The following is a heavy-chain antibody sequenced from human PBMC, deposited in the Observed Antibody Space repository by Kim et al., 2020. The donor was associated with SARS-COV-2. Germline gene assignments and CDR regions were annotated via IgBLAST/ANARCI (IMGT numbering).Heavy chain of an antibody. CDR1: SYTFTSYG. Sequence: ASVKVSCKASSYTFTSYGISWVRQAPGQGLEWMGWISAYNGNTNYAQKLQGTVTMTTDTSTSTAYMELRSLRSDDTAVYYCARDQTGTTNEYYYYGMDVWGQGTTVTVSS. CDR3: ARDQTGTTNEYYYYGMDV. D-gene: IGHD1-1*01. V-gene: IGHV1-18*01. J-gene: IGHJ6*02. CDR2: ISAYNGNT.